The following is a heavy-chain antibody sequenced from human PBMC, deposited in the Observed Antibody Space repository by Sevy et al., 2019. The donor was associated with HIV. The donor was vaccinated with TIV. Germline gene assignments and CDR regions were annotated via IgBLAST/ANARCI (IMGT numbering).Heavy chain of an antibody. D-gene: IGHD3-22*01. CDR3: ARTGDSSGRDNCFDP. CDR2: IEPSDSYT. J-gene: IGHJ5*02. Sequence: GESLKISCKGSVYTFTSYWISWVRQMPGKGLEWMGRIEPSDSYTHYNPSFQGHVTISVDKSINTAYLQWSSLKASDTAMYYCARTGDSSGRDNCFDPWGHGTLVTVSS. V-gene: IGHV5-10-1*01. CDR1: VYTFTSYW.